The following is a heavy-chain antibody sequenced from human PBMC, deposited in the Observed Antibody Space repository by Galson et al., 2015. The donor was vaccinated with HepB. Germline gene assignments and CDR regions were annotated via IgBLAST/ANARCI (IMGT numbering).Heavy chain of an antibody. J-gene: IGHJ1*01. CDR3: ASPATEPGRRYFQH. V-gene: IGHV1-69*13. CDR1: GGTFSSYA. D-gene: IGHD1-14*01. CDR2: IIPIFGTA. Sequence: SVKVSCKASGGTFSSYAISWVRQAPGQGLEWMGGIIPIFGTANYAQKFQGRVTITADESTSTAYMELSSLRSEDTAVYYCASPATEPGRRYFQHWGQGTLVTVSS.